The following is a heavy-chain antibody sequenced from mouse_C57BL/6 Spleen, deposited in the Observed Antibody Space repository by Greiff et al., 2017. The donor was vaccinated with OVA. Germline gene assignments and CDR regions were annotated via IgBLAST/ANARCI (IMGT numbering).Heavy chain of an antibody. V-gene: IGHV1-61*01. CDR1: GYTFTSYW. CDR2: IYPSDSET. D-gene: IGHD2-4*01. CDR3: ARRGAYDYDEGYAMDY. J-gene: IGHJ4*01. Sequence: VQLQQPGAELVRPGSSVKLSCKASGYTFTSYWMDWVKQRPGQGLEWIGNIYPSDSETHYNQKFKDKATLTVDKSSSTAYMQLSSLTSEDSAVYYCARRGAYDYDEGYAMDYWGQGTSVTVSS.